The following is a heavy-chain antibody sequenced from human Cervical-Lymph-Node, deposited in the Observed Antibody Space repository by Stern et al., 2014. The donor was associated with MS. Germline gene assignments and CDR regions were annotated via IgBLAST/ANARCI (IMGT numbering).Heavy chain of an antibody. D-gene: IGHD4-17*01. CDR1: GGTFTTLS. V-gene: IGHV1-69*06. CDR2: IIPIFDTP. Sequence: QLVQSGAEVKKPGSSVKVSCKASGGTFTTLSINWVRQVPGQSLEWMGGIIPIFDTPNFAQKFQGRVTITADSSTSTVYMALNSLISDDTAMYYCVLPSTVTTAAFDVWGRGTMVTVSS. J-gene: IGHJ3*01. CDR3: VLPSTVTTAAFDV.